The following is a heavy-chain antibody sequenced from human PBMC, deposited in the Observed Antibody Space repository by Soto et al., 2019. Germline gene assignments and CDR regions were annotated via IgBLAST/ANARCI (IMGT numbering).Heavy chain of an antibody. D-gene: IGHD6-13*01. CDR2: ISADNGNT. CDR1: GYTFTTYS. J-gene: IGHJ6*02. CDR3: ARDGYTSSWFSDYYYSGMDV. Sequence: ASVKVSCKTSGYTFTTYSISWFRQARGQGLEWMGWISADNGNTNYAQKLQGRVTMTIDTYTSTAYMELRSLRSDDTAVYFCARDGYTSSWFSDYYYSGMDVWGQGTTVPVSS. V-gene: IGHV1-18*01.